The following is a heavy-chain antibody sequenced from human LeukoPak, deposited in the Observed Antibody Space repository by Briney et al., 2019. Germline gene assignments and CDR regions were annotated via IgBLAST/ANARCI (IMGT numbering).Heavy chain of an antibody. CDR2: INSDGSST. J-gene: IGHJ3*02. D-gene: IGHD3-22*01. CDR1: GFTFSSYW. V-gene: IGHV3-74*01. Sequence: GGSLRLSCAASGFTFSSYWMHWVRQAPGKGLVWVSRINSDGSSTNYADSVKGRFTISRDNAKNTLYLQMNSLRAEDTAVYYCARSGYYSAYAFDIWGQGTVVTVSS. CDR3: ARSGYYSAYAFDI.